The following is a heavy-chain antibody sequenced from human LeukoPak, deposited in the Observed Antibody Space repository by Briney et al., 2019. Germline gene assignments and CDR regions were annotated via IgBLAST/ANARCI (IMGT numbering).Heavy chain of an antibody. Sequence: GGSLRLSCAASGFTFSSYAMHWVRQAPGKGLEWVAVISYDGSNKYYADSVKGRFTISRDNSKNTLYLQMNSLRAEDTAVYYCARDNYYDSSGYYYLFDYWGQGTLVTVSS. CDR1: GFTFSSYA. D-gene: IGHD3-22*01. V-gene: IGHV3-30*04. CDR2: ISYDGSNK. J-gene: IGHJ4*02. CDR3: ARDNYYDSSGYYYLFDY.